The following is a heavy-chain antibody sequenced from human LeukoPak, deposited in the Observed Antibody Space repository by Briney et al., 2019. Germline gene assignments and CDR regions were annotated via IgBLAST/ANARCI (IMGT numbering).Heavy chain of an antibody. D-gene: IGHD6-19*01. CDR2: ISWNSGSE. J-gene: IGHJ4*02. CDR1: GFSFDDYA. CDR3: AKDGGQWLSNGGYFDY. V-gene: IGHV3-9*01. Sequence: GGSLRLSCAASGFSFDDYAMHWLRQAPGKGLQWVSGISWNSGSEGYADSVKGRFTISRDNSKNTLYLQMNSLRAEDTAVYYCAKDGGQWLSNGGYFDYWGQGTLVTVSS.